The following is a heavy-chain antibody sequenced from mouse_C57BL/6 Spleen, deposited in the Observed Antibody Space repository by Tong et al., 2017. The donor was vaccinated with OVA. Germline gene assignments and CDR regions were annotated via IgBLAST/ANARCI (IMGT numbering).Heavy chain of an antibody. CDR1: GFSLTSYG. Sequence: VQLQESGPGLVAPSQSLSITCTVSGFSLTSYGVSWVRQPPGKGLEWLGVIWGDGSTNYHSALISRLSISKDNSKSKVFFKMNSLQADDTAIYYCASGHGSSWFAYWGQGTLVTVS. V-gene: IGHV2-3*01. CDR3: ASGHGSSWFAY. J-gene: IGHJ3*01. D-gene: IGHD1-1*01. CDR2: IWGDGST.